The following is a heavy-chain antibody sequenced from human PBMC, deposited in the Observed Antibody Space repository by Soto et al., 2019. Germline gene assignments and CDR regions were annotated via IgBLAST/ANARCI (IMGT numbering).Heavy chain of an antibody. V-gene: IGHV2-5*01. Sequence: GPTQVNPTQTLTLTCTFSGFSLSTSVVGVGWIRQPPGKALEWLALIYWNDDKRYSPSLKSRLTITKDTSKNQVVLTMTNMDPVDTATYYCAHRLDGSSWSNWFDPWGQGTLVTVSS. CDR2: IYWNDDK. CDR1: GFSLSTSVVG. J-gene: IGHJ5*02. CDR3: AHRLDGSSWSNWFDP. D-gene: IGHD6-13*01.